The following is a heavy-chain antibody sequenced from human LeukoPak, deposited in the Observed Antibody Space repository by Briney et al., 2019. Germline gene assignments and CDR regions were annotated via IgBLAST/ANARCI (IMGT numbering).Heavy chain of an antibody. CDR1: GVSISSGGYS. CDR2: IYHGGST. J-gene: IGHJ5*02. V-gene: IGHV4-30-2*01. Sequence: SETLSLTCAVSGVSISSGGYSGSWIRQPPGKGLEWIGYIYHGGSTYYNPSLKSRVTISEERSQSQCSLKLCSVTAADTAVYYCARGKGFGELKAGWFDPWGQGTLVTVSS. D-gene: IGHD3-10*01. CDR3: ARGKGFGELKAGWFDP.